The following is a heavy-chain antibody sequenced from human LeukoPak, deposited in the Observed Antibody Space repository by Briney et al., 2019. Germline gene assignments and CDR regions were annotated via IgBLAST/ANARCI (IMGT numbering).Heavy chain of an antibody. Sequence: GGSLRLSCAASGFTFSSYAMHWVRQAPGKGLEWVAVISYDGSNKYYADSVKGRFTISGDNSKNTLYLQMNSLRAEDTAVYYCARDVPAAIFSYFDYWGQGTLVTVSS. D-gene: IGHD2-2*01. J-gene: IGHJ4*02. V-gene: IGHV3-30-3*01. CDR3: ARDVPAAIFSYFDY. CDR1: GFTFSSYA. CDR2: ISYDGSNK.